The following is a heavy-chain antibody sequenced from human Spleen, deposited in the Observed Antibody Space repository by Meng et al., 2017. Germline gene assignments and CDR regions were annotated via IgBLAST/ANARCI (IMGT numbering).Heavy chain of an antibody. Sequence: GESLKISCAASGFAFSAYGMTWVRQAPGRGLQWVSTISGGGSTFYADSVKGRFTISRDNSKNTLFLQMNSLRAEDTAVYYCAKGQAVAEYWGQGTLVTVSS. J-gene: IGHJ4*02. V-gene: IGHV3-23*01. CDR1: GFAFSAYG. D-gene: IGHD6-19*01. CDR2: ISGGGST. CDR3: AKGQAVAEY.